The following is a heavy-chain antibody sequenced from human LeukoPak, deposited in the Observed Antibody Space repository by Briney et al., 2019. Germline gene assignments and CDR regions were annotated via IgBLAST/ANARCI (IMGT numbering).Heavy chain of an antibody. J-gene: IGHJ4*02. V-gene: IGHV3-30*04. CDR3: AKDPRTGAVSGIFYFDY. D-gene: IGHD6-19*01. CDR2: ILYDGSEK. Sequence: GGSLRLSCAASGFTFSRHPMHWVRQAPGKGLEWVAVILYDGSEKYYTESVKGRFTISRDNSKNTLYLQMDSLRPEDTAVYYCAKDPRTGAVSGIFYFDYWGRGTLLTVSS. CDR1: GFTFSRHP.